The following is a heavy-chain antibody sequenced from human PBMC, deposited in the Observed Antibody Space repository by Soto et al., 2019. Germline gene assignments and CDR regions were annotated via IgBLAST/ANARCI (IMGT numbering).Heavy chain of an antibody. CDR2: INGDGTNI. V-gene: IGHV3-74*01. D-gene: IGHD4-17*01. Sequence: VQLVESGGGLVQPGGSLRLSCAASGFTFVSFWMHWVRQAPGKGLVWISRINGDGTNINYADSVKGRFTISRDNAKNTLYLQMDSLSAEDTAIYYCAGGKDYGDFAAWGQGALVSVSS. CDR1: GFTFVSFW. CDR3: AGGKDYGDFAA. J-gene: IGHJ5*02.